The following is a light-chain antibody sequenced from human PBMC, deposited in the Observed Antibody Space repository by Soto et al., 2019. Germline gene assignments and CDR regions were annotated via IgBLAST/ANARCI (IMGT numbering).Light chain of an antibody. Sequence: IQLTQSPSSLSASVGDRVTITCRASQGISSYLAWYQQKPGKAPKLLIYAASSLQSGVPSRFSGSGSGTEFTLTISGLQPDDFATYYCQQYMSYSFGQGTKVDIK. CDR3: QQYMSYS. CDR2: AAS. V-gene: IGKV1-9*01. J-gene: IGKJ1*01. CDR1: QGISSY.